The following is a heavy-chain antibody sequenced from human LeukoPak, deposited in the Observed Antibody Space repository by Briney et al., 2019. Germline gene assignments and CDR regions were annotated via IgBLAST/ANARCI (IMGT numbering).Heavy chain of an antibody. V-gene: IGHV4-30-4*01. D-gene: IGHD3-10*01. CDR3: ARERYGSGSYYRDYYYYYGMDV. CDR2: IYYSGST. CDR1: GGSISSGDYY. J-gene: IGHJ6*02. Sequence: PSETLSLTCTVSGGSISSGDYYWSWIRQPPGKGLEWIGYIYYSGSTYYNPSLKSRVTISVDTSKNQFSLKLSSVTAADTAVYYCARERYGSGSYYRDYYYYYGMDVWGQGTTVTVSS.